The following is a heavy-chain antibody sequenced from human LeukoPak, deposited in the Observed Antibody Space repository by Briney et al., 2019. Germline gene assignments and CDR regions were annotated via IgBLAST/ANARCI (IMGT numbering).Heavy chain of an antibody. Sequence: KASETLSLTCTVSGGSTSSYYWSWIRQPPGKGLEWIGYIYYSRSTNYNLSLKSRVTMSVDTSKNQFSLKLSSVTAADTAVYYCASHYYDSSGYYPFDYWGQGTLVTVSS. CDR3: ASHYYDSSGYYPFDY. CDR2: IYYSRST. J-gene: IGHJ4*02. D-gene: IGHD3-22*01. CDR1: GGSTSSYY. V-gene: IGHV4-59*01.